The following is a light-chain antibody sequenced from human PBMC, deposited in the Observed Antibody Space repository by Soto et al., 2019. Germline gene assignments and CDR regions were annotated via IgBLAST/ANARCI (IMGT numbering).Light chain of an antibody. CDR3: HQYNSGGFT. V-gene: IGKV1-5*03. J-gene: IGKJ3*01. CDR2: KAS. CDR1: QSISSW. Sequence: DIQMTQSPSTLSASVGDRVTITCRASQSISSWLAWYQQKPGKAPKLLIYKASSLESGVPSRFSGSGSGTEFTLTISSLQPDDFATYYCHQYNSGGFTFGPGTKVDIK.